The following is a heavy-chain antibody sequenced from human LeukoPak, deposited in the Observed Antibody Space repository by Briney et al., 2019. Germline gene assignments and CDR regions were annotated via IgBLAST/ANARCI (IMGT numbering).Heavy chain of an antibody. D-gene: IGHD2-2*01. Sequence: ASVKVSCKASGYTFTGYYMHWVRQAPGQGLEWMGWINPNSGGTNYAQKFQDRVTMTRDTSISTASMELSRLRSDDTAVYYCATGYCSSTSCSYYFDYWGQGNPGHRLL. CDR3: ATGYCSSTSCSYYFDY. CDR2: INPNSGGT. V-gene: IGHV1-2*02. CDR1: GYTFTGYY. J-gene: IGHJ4*02.